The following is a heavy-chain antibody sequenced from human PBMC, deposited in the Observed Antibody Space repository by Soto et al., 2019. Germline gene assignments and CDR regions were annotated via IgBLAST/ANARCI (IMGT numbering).Heavy chain of an antibody. CDR2: IIPIYGTA. CDR3: ARTVTTLYYYYGMDV. D-gene: IGHD4-4*01. V-gene: IGHV1-69*13. Sequence: GASVKVSCKASGYTFTSYAMHWVRQAPGQGLEWMGGIIPIYGTANYAQKFQGRVTITADESTSTAYMELSSLRSEDTAVYYCARTVTTLYYYYGMDVWGQGTTVTVSS. J-gene: IGHJ6*02. CDR1: GYTFTSYA.